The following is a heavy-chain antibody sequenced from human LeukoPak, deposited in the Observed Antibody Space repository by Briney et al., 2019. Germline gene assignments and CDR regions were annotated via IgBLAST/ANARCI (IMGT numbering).Heavy chain of an antibody. CDR3: ARDSIRSPRAIQKTYCDFWSGYSTRATASELSGSQRWFDP. CDR2: INPNSGGT. V-gene: IGHV1-2*02. J-gene: IGHJ5*02. CDR1: GYTFTGYY. Sequence: ASVTDSCQATGYTFTGYYIHWVRQPPGQGLPWMGWINPNSGGTNYAQKFRGRPTINRHTSIRTPYMSLSRLSSDDRDVYYCARDSIRSPRAIQKTYCDFWSGYSTRATASELSGSQRWFDPWGQGTLVTVSS. D-gene: IGHD3-3*01.